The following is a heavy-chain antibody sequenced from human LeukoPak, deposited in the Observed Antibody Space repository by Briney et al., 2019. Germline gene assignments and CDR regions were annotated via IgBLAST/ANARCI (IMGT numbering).Heavy chain of an antibody. D-gene: IGHD2-2*01. V-gene: IGHV3-21*01. Sequence: GGSLRLSCVASGFTFSSYSLNWVRRAPGKGLEWVSSIGSNSKYIYYADSVKGRFTSSRDNAKNSLSLQTLSLRAEDTAVYYCARGPDIVVIPIVDDSFDLWGQGTVVTVSS. CDR2: IGSNSKYI. J-gene: IGHJ3*01. CDR1: GFTFSSYS. CDR3: ARGPDIVVIPIVDDSFDL.